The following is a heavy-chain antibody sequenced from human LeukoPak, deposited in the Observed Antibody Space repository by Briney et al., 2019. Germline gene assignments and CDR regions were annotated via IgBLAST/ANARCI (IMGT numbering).Heavy chain of an antibody. CDR1: GYTFTGYY. D-gene: IGHD2-15*01. Sequence: ASVKVSCNASGYTFTGYYMHWVRQAPGQGLEWMGRINPNSGGTNYAQKFQGRVTMTRDTSISTAYMELSRLRSDDTAVYYCARLPGYCSGGSCYYYFDYWGQRTLVTVSS. CDR2: INPNSGGT. CDR3: ARLPGYCSGGSCYYYFDY. J-gene: IGHJ4*02. V-gene: IGHV1-2*06.